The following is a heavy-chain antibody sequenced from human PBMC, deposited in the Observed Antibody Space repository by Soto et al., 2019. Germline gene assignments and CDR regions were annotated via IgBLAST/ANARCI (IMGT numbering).Heavy chain of an antibody. V-gene: IGHV3-23*01. J-gene: IGHJ4*02. CDR1: GFTFSSYA. D-gene: IGHD3-16*01. CDR3: AKEEGITFGGEGVPFDY. CDR2: ISGSGGST. Sequence: EVQLLESGGGLVQPGGSLRLSCAASGFTFSSYAMSWVRQAPGKGLEWVSAISGSGGSTYYADSVKGRFTISRDNSKNTLYLQMNSLRAEDTAVYYCAKEEGITFGGEGVPFDYWGQGTLVTVSS.